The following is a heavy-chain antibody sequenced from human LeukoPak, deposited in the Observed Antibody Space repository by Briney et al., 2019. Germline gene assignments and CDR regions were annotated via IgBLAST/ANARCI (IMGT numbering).Heavy chain of an antibody. V-gene: IGHV4-38-2*02. D-gene: IGHD2-15*01. CDR1: GYSLSNGYY. CDR3: ARIGCYSCPFDY. J-gene: IGHJ4*02. CDR2: IYHSGST. Sequence: SETLSLTCTVSGYSLSNGYYWGWIRQPPGKGLEWIGNIYHSGSTYYNPSLKSRVTISVDTSKNQFSLKLSSVTAADTAVHYCARIGCYSCPFDYWGQGTLVTVSS.